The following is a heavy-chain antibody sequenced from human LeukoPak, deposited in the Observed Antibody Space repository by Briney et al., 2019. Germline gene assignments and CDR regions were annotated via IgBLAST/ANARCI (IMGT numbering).Heavy chain of an antibody. CDR3: AREMATIRGDY. D-gene: IGHD5-24*01. CDR1: GYTFTRYG. CDR2: LSTYNGNT. Sequence: ASVKVSCKAFGYTFTRYGVSWVRQAPGQGLEWMGWLSTYNGNTHYTEKFQGRVTMTTDTSTSTAYMELRSLRSDDTAVYYCAREMATIRGDYWGQGTLVTVSS. J-gene: IGHJ4*02. V-gene: IGHV1-18*01.